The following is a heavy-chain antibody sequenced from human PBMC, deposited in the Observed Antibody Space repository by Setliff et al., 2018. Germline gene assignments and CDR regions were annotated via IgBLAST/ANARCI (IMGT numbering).Heavy chain of an antibody. J-gene: IGHJ4*02. CDR1: GFHFSTYT. CDR2: FSGSSSTI. CDR3: ARDSYTSPDY. Sequence: RLSCATSGFHFSTYTMNWVRQAPGKGLEWVSYFSGSSSTIRYADSVKGRFTISRDNAKNTLYLQMNSLGAEDTAVYYCARDSYTSPDYWGQGTLVTVSS. D-gene: IGHD6-13*01. V-gene: IGHV3-48*04.